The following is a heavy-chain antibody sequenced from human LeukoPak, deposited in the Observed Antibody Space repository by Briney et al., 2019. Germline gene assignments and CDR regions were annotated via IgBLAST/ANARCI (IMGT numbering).Heavy chain of an antibody. CDR3: LSFRSGFWY. CDR2: IKSKTAGGTA. D-gene: IGHD5-12*01. V-gene: IGHV3-15*01. J-gene: IGHJ4*02. CDR1: GFTFSDAW. Sequence: GGSLRLSCAASGFTFSDAWMNWVRQAPGKGPEWVGRIKSKTAGGTADYAAPVQGRFTISRDDSKNTVFLLMNSLKPEDTAVYYCLSFRSGFWYWGQGALVTVSS.